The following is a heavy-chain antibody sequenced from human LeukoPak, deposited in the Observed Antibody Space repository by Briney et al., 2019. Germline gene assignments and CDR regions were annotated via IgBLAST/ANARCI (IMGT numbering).Heavy chain of an antibody. D-gene: IGHD2-2*01. CDR1: GFTVSSNY. V-gene: IGHV3-66*03. CDR3: ARGRGSSTSCYYYYYYGMDV. J-gene: IGHJ6*02. CDR2: IYSCGST. Sequence: GGSLRLSCAASGFTVSSNYMSWVRQAPGQGLEWVSVIYSCGSTYYADSVKGRFTISRDNSENTLYLQMNSLRAEDTAVYYCARGRGSSTSCYYYYYYGMDVWGQGTTVTVSS.